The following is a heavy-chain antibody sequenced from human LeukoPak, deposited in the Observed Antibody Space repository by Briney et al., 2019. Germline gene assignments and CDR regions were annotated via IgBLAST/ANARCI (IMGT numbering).Heavy chain of an antibody. Sequence: GGSLRLSCAASGFTFSSYTMNWVRQAPGKGLEWVSSIKGRFTISRDNAKNSLFLQMNSLRAEDTAVYYCARKGYSSGWNRPDFDYWGQGTLVTVSS. V-gene: IGHV3-21*01. CDR3: ARKGYSSGWNRPDFDY. CDR1: GFTFSSYT. CDR2: I. J-gene: IGHJ4*02. D-gene: IGHD6-19*01.